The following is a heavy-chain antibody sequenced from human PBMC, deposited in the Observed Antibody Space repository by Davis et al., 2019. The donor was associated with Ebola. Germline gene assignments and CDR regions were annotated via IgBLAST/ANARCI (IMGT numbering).Heavy chain of an antibody. J-gene: IGHJ6*03. CDR3: VRDQARGAGYYMDV. D-gene: IGHD3-10*01. CDR1: GYTFTGYY. CDR2: INPKSGVT. Sequence: ASVKVSCKASGYTFTGYYIHWVRQAPGQGLEWMGWINPKSGVTKYAQKFQGRVTMTRETSISTAYMEVSRLRSDDTAVYYCVRDQARGAGYYMDVWGKGTTVTVSS. V-gene: IGHV1-2*02.